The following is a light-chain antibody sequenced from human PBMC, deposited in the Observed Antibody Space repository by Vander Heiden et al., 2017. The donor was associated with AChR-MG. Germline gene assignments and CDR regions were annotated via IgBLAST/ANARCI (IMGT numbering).Light chain of an antibody. J-gene: IGLJ2*01. CDR1: SSDIGGYNS. CDR3: SSYTSSSTVV. CDR2: DGS. V-gene: IGLV2-14*03. Sequence: QSALTQPASVSGSPGQSITISCTGTSSDIGGYNSVSWSQQHPGKAPKPVIYDGSNRPSGVSNRFAGSKSGNTASLTIWGLEAEDENDYYCSSYTSSSTVVFGGGTKLTVL.